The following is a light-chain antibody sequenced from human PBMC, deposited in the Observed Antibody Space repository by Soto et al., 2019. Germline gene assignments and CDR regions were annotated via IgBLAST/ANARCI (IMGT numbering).Light chain of an antibody. V-gene: IGLV2-14*01. CDR2: GVS. CDR3: SSHTISSALQV. CDR1: ISDFVVYNY. J-gene: IGLJ1*01. Sequence: QSVLTQPASVSGSPGQSITISCTGTISDFVVYNYVSWYQQHPGKAPKLMIYGVSNWPSGVSNRFSGSKSGNTASLTISGLQADDEADYYCSSHTISSALQVFGTGTKVTVL.